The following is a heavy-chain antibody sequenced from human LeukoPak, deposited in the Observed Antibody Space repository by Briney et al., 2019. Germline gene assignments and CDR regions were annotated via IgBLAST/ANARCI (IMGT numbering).Heavy chain of an antibody. CDR3: ARQRPDAAFDI. J-gene: IGHJ3*02. V-gene: IGHV4-34*01. CDR1: GGSFSGYY. Sequence: SETLSLTCAVYGGSFSGYYWSWIRQPPGKGLEWIGEINHSGGTNYNPSLKSRVTISVDTSKNQFSLKLSSVTAADTAVYYCARQRPDAAFDIWGQGTMVTVSS. CDR2: INHSGGT.